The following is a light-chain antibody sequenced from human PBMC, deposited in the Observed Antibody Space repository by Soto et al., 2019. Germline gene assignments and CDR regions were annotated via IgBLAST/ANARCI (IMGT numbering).Light chain of an antibody. Sequence: IVMTQSPDSLAVSLGERATINCKSSQNVLYSSNNKNYLAWYQQTPGQPPKLLIYWASTRESGVPDRFSGSGSGSDFTLTISSLQAVDVAVYYCQQYYSNPPTFGQGTKLEIK. CDR1: QNVLYSSNNKNY. CDR3: QQYYSNPPT. J-gene: IGKJ2*01. CDR2: WAS. V-gene: IGKV4-1*01.